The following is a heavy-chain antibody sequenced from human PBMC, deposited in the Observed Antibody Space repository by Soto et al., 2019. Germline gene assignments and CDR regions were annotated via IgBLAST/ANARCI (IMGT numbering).Heavy chain of an antibody. CDR1: CGSVKGGSYS. J-gene: IGHJ4*02. CDR3: ARDFAYFDS. D-gene: IGHD3-3*01. V-gene: IGHV4-61*01. Sequence: SETLSLTCTVSCGSVKGGSYSWSWIRQPPGKGLEWIGYVYHTGRTSYNPSLKSRVSISMDTSKNQFSLNLDSVTAADTAVYFCARDFAYFDSWGQGTLVTVSS. CDR2: VYHTGRT.